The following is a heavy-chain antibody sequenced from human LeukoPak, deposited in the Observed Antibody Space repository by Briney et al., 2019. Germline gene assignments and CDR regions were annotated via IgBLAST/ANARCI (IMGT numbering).Heavy chain of an antibody. Sequence: SETLSLTCAVSGYSISGGYYWGWIRQPPGKGLEWIGSIYHSGSTYYNPSLKSRVTISVDTSKNQFSLKLSSVTAADTAVYYCARGGLRYFDWLSLPLDYWGQGTLVTVSS. V-gene: IGHV4-38-2*01. CDR1: GYSISGGYY. CDR3: ARGGLRYFDWLSLPLDY. D-gene: IGHD3-9*01. J-gene: IGHJ4*02. CDR2: IYHSGST.